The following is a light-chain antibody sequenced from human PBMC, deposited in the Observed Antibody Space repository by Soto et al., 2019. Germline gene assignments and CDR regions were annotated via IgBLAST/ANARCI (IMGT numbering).Light chain of an antibody. V-gene: IGLV1-51*01. Sequence: QSVLTHPPSVSAAPGQKVTISCSGSNSNIGSNSVSWYQQLPGTAPKLLIYDNDKRPSEIPDRFSGSRSGTSATLGIAGLQTGDEADYYCGTWDSSLDAGVFGGGTKLTVL. CDR2: DND. CDR1: NSNIGSNS. J-gene: IGLJ2*01. CDR3: GTWDSSLDAGV.